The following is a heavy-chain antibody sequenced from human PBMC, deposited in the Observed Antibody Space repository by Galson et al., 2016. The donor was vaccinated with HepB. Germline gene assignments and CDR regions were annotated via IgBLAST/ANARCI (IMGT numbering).Heavy chain of an antibody. V-gene: IGHV4-31*03. CDR1: GGSISSGGYY. Sequence: TLSLTCTVSGGSISSGGYYWSWIRRHPGKGLEWIGYIYYSGSTYYNPSLKSRVAMPVDMSKNQFSLNLTSVTAADTAVYYCARDGDSGGYYGMDVWGQGTPVTVSS. CDR3: ARDGDSGGYYGMDV. J-gene: IGHJ6*02. CDR2: IYYSGST. D-gene: IGHD3-10*01.